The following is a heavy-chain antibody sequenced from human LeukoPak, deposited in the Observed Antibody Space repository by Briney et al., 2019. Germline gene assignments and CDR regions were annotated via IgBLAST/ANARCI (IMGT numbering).Heavy chain of an antibody. CDR3: ARAGGTSWADY. Sequence: GGSLRLSCAAYGFTFSSYAMSWVRQAPGKGLEWVANVKQDGTEKFYVDSVKGRFTISRDNGKNSLYLQMNSLRVEDTAIYYCARAGGTSWADYWGQGTLVTVSS. D-gene: IGHD6-13*01. V-gene: IGHV3-7*01. J-gene: IGHJ4*02. CDR2: VKQDGTEK. CDR1: GFTFSSYA.